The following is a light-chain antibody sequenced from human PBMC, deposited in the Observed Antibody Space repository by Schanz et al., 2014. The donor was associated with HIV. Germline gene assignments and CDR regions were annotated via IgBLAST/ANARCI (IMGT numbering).Light chain of an antibody. CDR1: KLGDKY. CDR2: QDN. CDR3: QSYDGTLKAVV. Sequence: SYELTQPPSVSVSPGQTASITCSGDKLGDKYACWYQQKPGQSPVLVMYQDNKRPSGVPDRFSVSKSGALASLEIFGLRSEDEADYYCQSYDGTLKAVVVGGGTKLTVL. J-gene: IGLJ2*01. V-gene: IGLV3-1*01.